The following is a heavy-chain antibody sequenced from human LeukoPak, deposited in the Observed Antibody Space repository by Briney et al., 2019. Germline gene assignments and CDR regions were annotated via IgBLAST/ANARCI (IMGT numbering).Heavy chain of an antibody. CDR3: ASTANNWFDP. V-gene: IGHV3-7*05. J-gene: IGHJ5*02. CDR1: EFSFGSNW. CDR2: IKPDASEK. D-gene: IGHD5-18*01. Sequence: GGSLRLSCAASEFSFGSNWMSWVRQAPGKGLEWVAVIKPDASEKYYVDSQKGRFTISRDNAKNSLFLQMNSLRVEDTAVYYCASTANNWFDPWGQGTLVTVSS.